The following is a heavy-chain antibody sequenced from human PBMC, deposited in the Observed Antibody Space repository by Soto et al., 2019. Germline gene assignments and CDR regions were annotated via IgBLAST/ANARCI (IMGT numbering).Heavy chain of an antibody. Sequence: GASVKVSCKAPGYSFTTYGISWVRQAPGQGLEWMGWISGYNGDTNNAQKFQDRVTMTIDRCTTTAYLELRSLTSADTAVYYCARLGFEYDTSTHYCNVLNSYGVEVWGQGTSVTVSS. CDR1: GYSFTTYG. CDR2: ISGYNGDT. J-gene: IGHJ6*02. V-gene: IGHV1-18*01. CDR3: ARLGFEYDTSTHYCNVLNSYGVEV. D-gene: IGHD3-9*01.